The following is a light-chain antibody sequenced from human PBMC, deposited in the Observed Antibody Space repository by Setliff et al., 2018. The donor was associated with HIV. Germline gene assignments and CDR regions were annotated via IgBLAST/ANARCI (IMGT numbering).Light chain of an antibody. Sequence: QSVLTQPASVSGSPGQSITISCTGTSSDIGNYNFVSWYQHHPGKAPKLVIYDVSKRPSGVSNRFSGSKSGNTASLTISGLQAEDEADYYCCSYAGSPIHYVFGIGTKVTVL. CDR1: SSDIGNYNF. CDR2: DVS. J-gene: IGLJ1*01. V-gene: IGLV2-23*02. CDR3: CSYAGSPIHYV.